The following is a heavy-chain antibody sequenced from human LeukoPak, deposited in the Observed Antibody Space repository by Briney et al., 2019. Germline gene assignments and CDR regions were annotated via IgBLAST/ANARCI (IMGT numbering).Heavy chain of an antibody. V-gene: IGHV1-18*01. D-gene: IGHD3-10*01. CDR3: ARDRRPSYYGSGSYYIGPEGAFDI. J-gene: IGHJ3*02. CDR1: GYTFTSYG. Sequence: GASVKVSCKASGYTFTSYGTSWVRQAPGQGLEWMGWISAYNGNTNYAQKLQGRVTMTTDTSTSTAYMELRSLRSDDTAVYYCARDRRPSYYGSGSYYIGPEGAFDIWGQGTMVTVSS. CDR2: ISAYNGNT.